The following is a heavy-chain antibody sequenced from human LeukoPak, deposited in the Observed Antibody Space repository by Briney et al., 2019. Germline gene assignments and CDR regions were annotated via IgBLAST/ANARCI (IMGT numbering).Heavy chain of an antibody. Sequence: GGSLRLSCAASGFTFNSYAMSWVRQAPGKGLEWVSAISGSGGTTYYADSVKGRFTISRDNSKNTLYLQMNSLRAEDTAVYYCAKDPHLNYYGRSGYSDYFDYWGQGTLVTVSS. J-gene: IGHJ4*02. CDR2: ISGSGGTT. D-gene: IGHD3-22*01. CDR1: GFTFNSYA. CDR3: AKDPHLNYYGRSGYSDYFDY. V-gene: IGHV3-23*01.